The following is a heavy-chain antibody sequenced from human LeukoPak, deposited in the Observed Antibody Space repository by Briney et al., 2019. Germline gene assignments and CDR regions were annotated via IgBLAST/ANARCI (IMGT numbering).Heavy chain of an antibody. CDR2: IYCSGST. D-gene: IGHD4-11*01. V-gene: IGHV4-39*01. Sequence: SETLSLTCTVSGGSISSSSYYWGWIRQPPGKGLEWIGSIYCSGSTYYNPSLKSRVTISVDTSKNQFSLKLSSVTAADTAVYYCARLVAYSNYEGYFDYWGQGTLVTVSS. CDR3: ARLVAYSNYEGYFDY. CDR1: GGSISSSSYY. J-gene: IGHJ4*02.